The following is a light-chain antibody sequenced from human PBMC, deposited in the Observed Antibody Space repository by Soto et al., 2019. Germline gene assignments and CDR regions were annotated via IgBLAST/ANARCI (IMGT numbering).Light chain of an antibody. CDR3: QQSYTNPFT. Sequence: DIQMTQSQSSLSASVGDRVSITCRASQSIGIYLNWYPQAQGKAPKILIYAASTLQSGVPLRFSGSGSWTDFTLSIGSLQPEDFETDFCQQSYTNPFTFGPGTKVDIK. CDR1: QSIGIY. J-gene: IGKJ3*01. V-gene: IGKV1-39*01. CDR2: AAS.